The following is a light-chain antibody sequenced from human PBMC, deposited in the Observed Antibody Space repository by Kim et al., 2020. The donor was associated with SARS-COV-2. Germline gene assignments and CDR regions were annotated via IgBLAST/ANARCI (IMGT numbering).Light chain of an antibody. J-gene: IGKJ4*01. Sequence: EIVLTQSPATLSLSPGERATLSCRASQTVSSYLAWYQQKPGQGPRLLIYDASNRATGIPARFSGSGSGTDFTLTISNLEPEDFAVYYCQQRSNWPLTFGGGTKVDIK. CDR1: QTVSSY. CDR3: QQRSNWPLT. CDR2: DAS. V-gene: IGKV3-11*01.